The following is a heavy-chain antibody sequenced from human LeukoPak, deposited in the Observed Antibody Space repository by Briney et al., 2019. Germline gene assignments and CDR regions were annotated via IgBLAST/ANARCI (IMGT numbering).Heavy chain of an antibody. Sequence: SGGSLRLSCAASGFTFSSYAMSWVRQAPGKGLEWVSAISGSGGSTYYADSVKGRFTISRDNSKNTLYLQMNSLRAEDTAVYYCAKDGGYYDAFDIWGQGTMVTVSS. CDR1: GFTFSSYA. D-gene: IGHD1-26*01. CDR3: AKDGGYYDAFDI. CDR2: ISGSGGST. V-gene: IGHV3-23*01. J-gene: IGHJ3*02.